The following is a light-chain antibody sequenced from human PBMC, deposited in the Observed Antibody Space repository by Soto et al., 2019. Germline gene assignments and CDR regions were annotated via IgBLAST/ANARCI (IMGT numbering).Light chain of an antibody. V-gene: IGKV3D-20*02. CDR2: GAS. CDR3: QQRSNWIT. CDR1: ERIYSAY. J-gene: IGKJ5*01. Sequence: EVVLTQSPGTLSLSRGERATLSCRASERIYSAYLGWYQQKPGQAPRLLIHGASTRATGFPARFSGSGSGTDFTLTISSLEPEDFAVYYCQQRSNWITFGQGTRLEIK.